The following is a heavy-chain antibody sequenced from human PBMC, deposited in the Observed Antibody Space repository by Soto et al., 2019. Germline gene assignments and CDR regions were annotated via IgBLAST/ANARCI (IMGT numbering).Heavy chain of an antibody. V-gene: IGHV3-30*18. J-gene: IGHJ6*02. CDR2: ISYDGSNK. Sequence: GGSLRLSCAASGFTFSSYGMHWVRQAPGKGLEWVAVISYDGSNKYYADSVKGRFTISRDNSKNTLYLQMNSLRAEDTAVYYCAKESVMDAYSYYGMDVWGQGTTVTVSS. CDR1: GFTFSSYG. CDR3: AKESVMDAYSYYGMDV. D-gene: IGHD2-8*01.